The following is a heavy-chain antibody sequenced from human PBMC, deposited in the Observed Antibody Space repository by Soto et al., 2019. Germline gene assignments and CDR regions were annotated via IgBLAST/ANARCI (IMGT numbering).Heavy chain of an antibody. CDR1: GGSISSGAYY. V-gene: IGHV4-30-2*01. Sequence: PSETLSLTCTVSGGSISSGAYYWSWVRQPPGKGLEWIGYIYHSGSTYYNPSLKSRVTISVDRSKNQFSLKLSSVTAADTAVYYCARDKITGLFDYWGQGTLVTVST. D-gene: IGHD2-8*02. CDR2: IYHSGST. J-gene: IGHJ4*02. CDR3: ARDKITGLFDY.